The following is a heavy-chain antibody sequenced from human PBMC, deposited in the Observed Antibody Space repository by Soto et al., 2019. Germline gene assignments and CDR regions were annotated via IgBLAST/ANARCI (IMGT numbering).Heavy chain of an antibody. Sequence: EVQLVESGGGLVQPGGSLRLSCVASGFTFRSSWMHWVRQAPGKGLVWVSRINSDATTKNYAEDAKGRFTIARDNAENTLYLPMDSLTAEDTAVYYCARGPTGWYGYDYWGQGTLLTVSS. CDR3: ARGPTGWYGYDY. J-gene: IGHJ4*02. D-gene: IGHD6-19*01. V-gene: IGHV3-74*01. CDR2: INSDATTK. CDR1: GFTFRSSW.